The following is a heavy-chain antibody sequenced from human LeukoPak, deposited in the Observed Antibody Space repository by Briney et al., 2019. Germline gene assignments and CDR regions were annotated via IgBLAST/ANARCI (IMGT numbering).Heavy chain of an antibody. CDR3: MRLDRVGYNLVDY. V-gene: IGHV5-51*01. Sequence: NRGESLKISCKGSGYIFITHWIGWVRQMPGKGLEWMGIIYPGSSETTYSPSFQGQVTISADKSISTAYLQWRSLKASDTAMYYCMRLDRVGYNLVDYWGQGTLVTVSS. D-gene: IGHD5-24*01. CDR2: IYPGSSET. CDR1: GYIFITHW. J-gene: IGHJ4*02.